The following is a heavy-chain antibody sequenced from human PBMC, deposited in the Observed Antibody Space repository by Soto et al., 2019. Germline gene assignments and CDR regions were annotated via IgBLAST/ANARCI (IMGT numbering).Heavy chain of an antibody. CDR3: GRGTRYYDFWSGYYPNWFDP. D-gene: IGHD3-3*01. CDR2: INHSGST. V-gene: IGHV4-34*01. J-gene: IGHJ5*02. CDR1: GGSFSGYY. Sequence: PSETLSLTCAVYGGSFSGYYWSWIRQPPGKGLEWIGEINHSGSTNYNPSLKSRVTISVDTSKNRFSLKLSSVTAADTAVYYCGRGTRYYDFWSGYYPNWFDPWGQGTLVTVSS.